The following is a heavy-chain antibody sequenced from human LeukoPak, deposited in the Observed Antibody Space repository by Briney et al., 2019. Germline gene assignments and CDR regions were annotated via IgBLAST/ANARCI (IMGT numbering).Heavy chain of an antibody. CDR2: INHSGST. D-gene: IGHD3-22*01. CDR3: ARSHGEPHSSSGNWFDP. Sequence: SETLSLTCAVYGGSFSGYYWSWIRQPPGKGLEWIGEINHSGSTNYNPPLKSRVTISVDTSKNQFSLKLSSVTAADTAVYYCARSHGEPHSSSGNWFDPWGQGTLVTVSS. CDR1: GGSFSGYY. J-gene: IGHJ5*02. V-gene: IGHV4-34*01.